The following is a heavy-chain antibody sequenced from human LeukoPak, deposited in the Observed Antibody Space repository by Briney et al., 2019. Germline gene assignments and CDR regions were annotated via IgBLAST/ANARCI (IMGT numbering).Heavy chain of an antibody. D-gene: IGHD2-21*01. V-gene: IGHV3-23*01. CDR3: AKAPVTTCRGAYCYPFDY. CDR2: ISDSGNT. CDR1: GFTLSSYA. J-gene: IGHJ4*02. Sequence: HSGGSPRLSCAASGFTLSSYAISWVRQAPGKGLEWVSAISDSGNTYHADSVKGRFTISRDSSKNTLFLQMNRLRPEDAAVYYCAKAPVTTCRGAYCYPFDYWGQGTLVTVSS.